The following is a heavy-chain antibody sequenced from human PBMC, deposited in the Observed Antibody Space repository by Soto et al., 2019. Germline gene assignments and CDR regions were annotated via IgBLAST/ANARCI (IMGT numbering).Heavy chain of an antibody. Sequence: ESLKLCLKASGYAFASFWTSWVRQMPGKGLEWMGRIHPRDSDSDSSPSFQGNITISVDNSINPAYLQWSSLKASDTAMYYCARLSALDIWGQGTMVTVSS. J-gene: IGHJ3*02. V-gene: IGHV5-10-1*01. CDR1: GYAFASFW. CDR2: IHPRDSDS. CDR3: ARLSALDI.